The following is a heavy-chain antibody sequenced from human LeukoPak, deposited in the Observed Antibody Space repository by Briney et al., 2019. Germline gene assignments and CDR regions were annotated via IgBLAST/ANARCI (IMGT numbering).Heavy chain of an antibody. CDR2: ISSSSSTI. D-gene: IGHD3-22*01. J-gene: IGHJ4*02. CDR1: GFTFSSYS. CDR3: AKPQSGITMIVVVITDFDY. Sequence: GVALRLSCAASGFTFSSYSMNWVRQAPGKGLEWVSYISSSSSTIYYADSVKGRFTISRDNSKNTLYPQINSLRAEDTAVYYCAKPQSGITMIVVVITDFDYWGQGTLVTVSS. V-gene: IGHV3-48*01.